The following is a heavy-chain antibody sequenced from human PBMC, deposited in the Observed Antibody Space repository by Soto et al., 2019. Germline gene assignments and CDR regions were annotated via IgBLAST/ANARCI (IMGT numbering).Heavy chain of an antibody. CDR2: IMPFYGSG. Sequence: QVYLVQSGAEVKKPGSSVKVSCKALRGTFTNYAFSWVRQAPGQGLEWTGGIMPFYGSGKYAQKFQGRINITADESTSSVYLELTSLRSEDTAVYYCARDRAGYYSHFVYWGQGTLVTVSS. CDR3: ARDRAGYYSHFVY. V-gene: IGHV1-69*01. CDR1: RGTFTNYA. J-gene: IGHJ4*02. D-gene: IGHD3-22*01.